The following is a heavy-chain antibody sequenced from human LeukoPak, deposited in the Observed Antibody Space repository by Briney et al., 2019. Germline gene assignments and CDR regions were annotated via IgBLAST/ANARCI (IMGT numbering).Heavy chain of an antibody. Sequence: SETLSLTCTASGGSISSSSYYWGWIRQPPGKGLEWIGSIYYSGSTYYNPSLKSRVTISVDTSKNQFSLKLSSVTAADTAVYYCARDGSGDVDYWGQGTLVTVSS. CDR1: GGSISSSSYY. V-gene: IGHV4-39*07. CDR2: IYYSGST. CDR3: ARDGSGDVDY. D-gene: IGHD5-12*01. J-gene: IGHJ4*02.